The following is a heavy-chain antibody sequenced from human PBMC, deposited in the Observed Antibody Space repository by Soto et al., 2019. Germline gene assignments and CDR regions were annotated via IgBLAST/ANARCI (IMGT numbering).Heavy chain of an antibody. CDR1: GDTFSFYS. D-gene: IGHD3-10*01. J-gene: IGHJ4*02. CDR3: ASSYGSGYRAFDY. Sequence: QVQLVQSGAEVKKPGSSVRVSCKASGDTFSFYSINWVRQAPGLGLEWMGRINPILSMSNYAQRFQGRVTVTADKSTRTAYMELRSLRSEDTAMYYCASSYGSGYRAFDYWGQGALVTVSS. V-gene: IGHV1-69*02. CDR2: INPILSMS.